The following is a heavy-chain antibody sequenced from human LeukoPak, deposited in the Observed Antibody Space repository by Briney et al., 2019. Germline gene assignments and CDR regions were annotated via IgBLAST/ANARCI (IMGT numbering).Heavy chain of an antibody. D-gene: IGHD5-24*01. CDR2: INHSGST. Sequence: SETLSLTCGVYSGSFSGYYWSWIRQPPGKGLEWIGEINHSGSTHYNPSLKSRVTISVDTSKNHVSLSLTSVTAADTAVYYCTRHRYPRDGYNLWGQGTLVTVSS. J-gene: IGHJ4*02. CDR3: TRHRYPRDGYNL. CDR1: SGSFSGYY. V-gene: IGHV4-34*01.